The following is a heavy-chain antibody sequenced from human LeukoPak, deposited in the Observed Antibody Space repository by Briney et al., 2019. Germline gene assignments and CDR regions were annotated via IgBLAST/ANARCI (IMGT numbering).Heavy chain of an antibody. CDR1: GFTFSNYG. CDR3: AKRADGCSGVSCYYYYMDV. J-gene: IGHJ6*03. Sequence: PGGSLRLSCAASGFTFSNYGMNWARQAPGKGLEWVSTISGVGDSTYYAESVKGRFTMSRDNSKNTAYLQMNSLIVADTAIYYCAKRADGCSGVSCYYYYMDVWDKGTTVTVSS. D-gene: IGHD2-15*01. CDR2: ISGVGDST. V-gene: IGHV3-23*01.